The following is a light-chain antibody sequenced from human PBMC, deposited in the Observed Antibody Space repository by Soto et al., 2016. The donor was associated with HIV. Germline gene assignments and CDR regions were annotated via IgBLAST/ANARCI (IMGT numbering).Light chain of an antibody. V-gene: IGLV3-1*01. CDR3: QVWDATSECVL. CDR2: QDS. J-gene: IGLJ2*01. Sequence: SYELTQPPSVSVSPGQTASITCSGDKLGDKYACWYQQKPGQSPVLVIYQDSKRPSGIPERFSGSNSGNTATLTITRVEAGDEADYYCQVWDATSECVLFGGGTKLTVL. CDR1: KLGDKY.